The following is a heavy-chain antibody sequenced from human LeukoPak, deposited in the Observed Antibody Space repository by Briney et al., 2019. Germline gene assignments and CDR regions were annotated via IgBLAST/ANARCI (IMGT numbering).Heavy chain of an antibody. Sequence: SETLSLTCAVYGESFSGYYWIWIRQPPGKGLEWIGYIYYSGSTNYNPSLKSRVTISVDTSKSQFSLKLSSVTAADTAVYYCARGADLYDSSGFYFDYWGQGTLVTVSS. CDR3: ARGADLYDSSGFYFDY. CDR1: GESFSGYY. D-gene: IGHD3-22*01. J-gene: IGHJ4*02. V-gene: IGHV4-59*01. CDR2: IYYSGST.